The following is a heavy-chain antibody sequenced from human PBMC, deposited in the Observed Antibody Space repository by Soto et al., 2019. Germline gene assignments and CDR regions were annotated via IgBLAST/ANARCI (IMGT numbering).Heavy chain of an antibody. Sequence: SETLSLTCTVPGGTISSSSYYWGWIRQPPGKGLEWIGSIYYTGGTYYNPSLKSRVTISVDTSKNQFSLKLSYVTAADTAVYYCARLSGYCTSTSCYASLMNWFDPWGQGTLVTVSS. CDR3: ARLSGYCTSTSCYASLMNWFDP. J-gene: IGHJ5*02. V-gene: IGHV4-39*01. CDR2: IYYTGGT. CDR1: GGTISSSSYY. D-gene: IGHD2-2*01.